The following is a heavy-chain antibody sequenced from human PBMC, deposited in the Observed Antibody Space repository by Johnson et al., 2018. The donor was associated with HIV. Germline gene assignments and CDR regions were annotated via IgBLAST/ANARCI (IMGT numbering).Heavy chain of an antibody. J-gene: IGHJ3*02. Sequence: VQLVESGGGLVQPGGSLRLSCEASGFTFSSYAMNWVRQAPGKGLEWVSAISGRGGSTYYADSVKGRFTISRDNSKNTLYLQMNSLRAEDTAVYYCARGGGSSVAFDIWGQGTMVTVSS. CDR1: GFTFSSYA. D-gene: IGHD1-26*01. CDR2: ISGRGGST. CDR3: ARGGGSSVAFDI. V-gene: IGHV3-23*04.